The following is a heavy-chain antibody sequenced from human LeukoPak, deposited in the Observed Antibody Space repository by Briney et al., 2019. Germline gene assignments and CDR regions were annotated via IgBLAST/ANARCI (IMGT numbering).Heavy chain of an antibody. CDR1: GGSIRSNNFS. J-gene: IGHJ4*02. V-gene: IGHV4-39*01. D-gene: IGHD6-19*01. CDR2: FSYGGTT. CDR3: ARRTAVARTAHFDY. Sequence: SSETLSLTCSVSGGSIRSNNFSWDWIRQPPGKGLEWIGCFSYGGTTYFNPSLKSRVTMSVDTSKNQFSLKVTSVTAADTAVYYCARRTAVARTAHFDYWGQGSLVTVSS.